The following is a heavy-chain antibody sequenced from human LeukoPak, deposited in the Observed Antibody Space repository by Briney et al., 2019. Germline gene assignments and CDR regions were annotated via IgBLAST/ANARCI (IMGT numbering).Heavy chain of an antibody. Sequence: GGSVTLHCVASGFQLIIYALSWLRPPPGKGLAWVAGLNEDGGYTYYADSVKGRFTISRDNSENTLYLQMSSLRAEDTSIYYCVRDFSCSGGSCPLFGSWGQGTLVSVSS. V-gene: IGHV3-23*01. CDR1: GFQLIIYA. J-gene: IGHJ4*02. CDR2: LNEDGGYT. D-gene: IGHD2-15*01. CDR3: VRDFSCSGGSCPLFGS.